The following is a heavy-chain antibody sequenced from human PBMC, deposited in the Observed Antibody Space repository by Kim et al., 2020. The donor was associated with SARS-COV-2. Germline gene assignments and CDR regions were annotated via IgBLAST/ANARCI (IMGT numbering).Heavy chain of an antibody. D-gene: IGHD2-2*01. CDR3: AREGEGYCSSTSCYPHY. CDR1: GFTFSSYA. J-gene: IGHJ4*01. CDR2: ISYDGSNK. V-gene: IGHV3-30*04. Sequence: GGSLRLSCAASGFTFSSYAMHWVRQAPGKGLEWVAVISYDGSNKYYADSVKGRFTISRDNSKNTLYLQMNSLRAEDTAVYYCAREGEGYCSSTSCYPHY.